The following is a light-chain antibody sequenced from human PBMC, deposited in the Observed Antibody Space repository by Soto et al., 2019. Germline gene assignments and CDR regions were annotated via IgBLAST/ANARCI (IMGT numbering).Light chain of an antibody. Sequence: DIQMTQSPSSVSASVGDRVSITCRASQDIGDWLAWYQQKPGKAPKLLVYAASSLQSGVPSRFSGSGFGTDFTLTISSLQPEDFATYYCQQGYSFPVTFGGGTKVEIK. CDR1: QDIGDW. CDR3: QQGYSFPVT. CDR2: AAS. V-gene: IGKV1-12*01. J-gene: IGKJ4*01.